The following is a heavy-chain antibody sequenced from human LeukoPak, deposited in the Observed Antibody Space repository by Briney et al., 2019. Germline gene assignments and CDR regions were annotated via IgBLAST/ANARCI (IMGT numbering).Heavy chain of an antibody. D-gene: IGHD2-2*01. CDR1: GGSISSGGYS. CDR3: ARAENLDCSSTSCYRNNAFDI. V-gene: IGHV4-30-2*01. CDR2: IYHSGST. Sequence: PSETLSLTCAVSGGSISSGGYSWSWIRQPPGKDLEWIGYIYHSGSTYYNPSLKSRVTISVDRSKNQFSLKLSSVTAADTAVYYCARAENLDCSSTSCYRNNAFDIWGQGTMVTVSS. J-gene: IGHJ3*02.